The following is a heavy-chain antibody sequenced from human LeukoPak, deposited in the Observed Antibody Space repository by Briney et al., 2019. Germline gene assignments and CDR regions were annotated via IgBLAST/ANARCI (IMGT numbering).Heavy chain of an antibody. CDR2: ISGSGGST. D-gene: IGHD2-15*01. V-gene: IGHV3-23*01. CDR3: AKDRYCSGGSCYQFDY. CDR1: GFTFSSYA. J-gene: IGHJ4*02. Sequence: PGGSLRLSCAASGFTFSSYAMSWVRQAPGKGLEWVSAISGSGGSTYYADSVKGRFTISRDNSKNTLYLQMNSLRAEDTAVYYCAKDRYCSGGSCYQFDYWGQGTLVTVSS.